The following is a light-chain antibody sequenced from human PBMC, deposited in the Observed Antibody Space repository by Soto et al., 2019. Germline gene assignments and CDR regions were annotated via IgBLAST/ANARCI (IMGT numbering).Light chain of an antibody. CDR3: QTWGTGIRV. CDR2: LNSDGSH. V-gene: IGLV4-69*01. CDR1: SGHSRYD. Sequence: QAVVTQSPSASASLGASVKLTCTLSSGHSRYDIAWHQQQPEKGPRYLMKLNSDGSHTKGDGIPDRFSGSSSGAERYLTISSLQSEDEADYYCQTWGTGIRVFGGGTKVTVL. J-gene: IGLJ3*02.